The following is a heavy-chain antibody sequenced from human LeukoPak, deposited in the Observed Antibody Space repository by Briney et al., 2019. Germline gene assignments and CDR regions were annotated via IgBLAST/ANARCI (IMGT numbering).Heavy chain of an antibody. J-gene: IGHJ4*02. CDR1: GFSFSTYW. D-gene: IGHD6-13*01. CDR2: IKQNGGEK. V-gene: IGHV3-7*03. Sequence: PGGSLRLSCAPSGFSFSTYWMSWVRQAPGKGLEWVANIKQNGGEKYYVESVKGRFTISRDNAKGSLYLQMNSLRAEDTALYHCARRRLGRSSSWSYYFDYWGQGTLVTVSS. CDR3: ARRRLGRSSSWSYYFDY.